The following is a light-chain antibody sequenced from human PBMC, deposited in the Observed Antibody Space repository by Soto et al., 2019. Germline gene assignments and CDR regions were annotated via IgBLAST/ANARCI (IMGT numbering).Light chain of an antibody. CDR1: SSDVGSHNL. CDR2: GAS. Sequence: SQPASLSGSLGQSITISCTGTSSDVGSHNLVSWYQQYPGKAPKLIIFGASKRPSGVSNRFSGSKSGSTASLTISGLQDEDEADYYCCSNAAGSTYVFGTGTKVTVL. J-gene: IGLJ1*01. CDR3: CSNAAGSTYV. V-gene: IGLV2-23*01.